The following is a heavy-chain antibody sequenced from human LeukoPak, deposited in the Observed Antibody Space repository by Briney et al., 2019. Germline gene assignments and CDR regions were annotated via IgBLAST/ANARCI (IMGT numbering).Heavy chain of an antibody. V-gene: IGHV3-30-3*01. J-gene: IGHJ3*02. CDR1: GFTFSSYA. Sequence: GGSLRLSCAASGFTFSSYAMSWVRQAPGKGLEWVAVISYDGSNKYYVDSVKGRFTISRDNSKNTLYLQMNSLRVEDTAVYYCATEGPQTYGDYGNAFDIWGQGTMVTVSS. CDR2: ISYDGSNK. D-gene: IGHD4-17*01. CDR3: ATEGPQTYGDYGNAFDI.